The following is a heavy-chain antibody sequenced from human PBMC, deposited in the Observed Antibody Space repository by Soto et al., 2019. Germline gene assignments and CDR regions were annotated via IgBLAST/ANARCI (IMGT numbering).Heavy chain of an antibody. D-gene: IGHD6-13*01. CDR1: GYTFTGYY. J-gene: IGHJ3*02. CDR3: ATSGGWLYNAFDI. Sequence: QVQLVQSGAEVKKPGASVKVSCKASGYTFTGYYMHWVRQAPGQGLKWMGWINPNSGGTKYAQKFRGWVTMTMDTYISPAYMELSRLRSDDTAVYYCATSGGWLYNAFDIWGQGTMVTVSS. CDR2: INPNSGGT. V-gene: IGHV1-2*04.